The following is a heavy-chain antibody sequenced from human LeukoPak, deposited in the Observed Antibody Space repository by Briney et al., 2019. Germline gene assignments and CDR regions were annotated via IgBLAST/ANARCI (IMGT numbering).Heavy chain of an antibody. CDR2: ISGSGGGT. D-gene: IGHD2-8*01. CDR1: GFTFSSYG. V-gene: IGHV3-23*01. J-gene: IGHJ4*02. Sequence: PGRSLRLSCAASGFTFSSYGMSWVRQAPGKGLEWVSGISGSGGGTYYADSVQGRFTISRDNSRNTLYLQMNSLRAEDTAVYYCAKDDCTNGVCPTDYWGQGTLVTVSS. CDR3: AKDDCTNGVCPTDY.